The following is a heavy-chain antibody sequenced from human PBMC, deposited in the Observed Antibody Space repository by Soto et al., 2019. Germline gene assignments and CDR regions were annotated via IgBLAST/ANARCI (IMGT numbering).Heavy chain of an antibody. D-gene: IGHD2-15*01. CDR2: ISYDGSNK. J-gene: IGHJ6*02. CDR1: GFTFSSYG. Sequence: GGSLRLSCAASGFTFSSYGMHWVRQAPGKGLEWVAVISYDGSNKYYADSVKGRFTISRDNSKNTLYLQMNSLRAEDTAVYYCAKDEDIVVVVAATDYGMDVWGQGTTVTVSS. V-gene: IGHV3-30*18. CDR3: AKDEDIVVVVAATDYGMDV.